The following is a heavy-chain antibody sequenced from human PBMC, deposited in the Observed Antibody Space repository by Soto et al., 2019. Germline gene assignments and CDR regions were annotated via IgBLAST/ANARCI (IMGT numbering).Heavy chain of an antibody. J-gene: IGHJ4*02. D-gene: IGHD2-8*02. CDR3: ARDKITGLFDY. Sequence: QVQLQQWGAGLLKPSETLSLTCAVYGGSFSGYYWTWIRPPPGTGLEWIGETNHSGSPNYNPSLKSRVTISVDTSKHQFSLKRTSVTAADTAVYYCARDKITGLFDYWGQGTLVTVSS. CDR1: GGSFSGYY. V-gene: IGHV4-34*01. CDR2: TNHSGSP.